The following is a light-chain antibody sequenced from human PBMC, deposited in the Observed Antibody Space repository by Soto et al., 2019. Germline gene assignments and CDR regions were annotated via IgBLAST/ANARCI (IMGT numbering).Light chain of an antibody. CDR2: DAS. CDR3: QQYDM. V-gene: IGKV1-5*01. CDR1: QSITIW. Sequence: DIQMTQSPSTLSASVGDSVTITCRASQSITIWLAWYQQKPGKAPKLLIYDASSLEGGVPSRFGGSGSGTEFTLTITSLQPEDFATYYCQQYDMFGPGTKVDIK. J-gene: IGKJ1*01.